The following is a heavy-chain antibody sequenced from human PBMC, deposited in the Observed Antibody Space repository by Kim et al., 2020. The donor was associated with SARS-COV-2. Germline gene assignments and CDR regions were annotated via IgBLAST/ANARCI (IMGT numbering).Heavy chain of an antibody. Sequence: GGSLRLSCAASGFTFSSYWMHWVRQAPGKGLVWVSRINSDGSSTSYADSVKGRFTISRDNAKNTLYLQMNSLRAEDTAVYYCARVYYDSSGYYYGDLDYWGQGTLVTVSS. CDR1: GFTFSSYW. V-gene: IGHV3-74*01. J-gene: IGHJ4*02. D-gene: IGHD3-22*01. CDR3: ARVYYDSSGYYYGDLDY. CDR2: INSDGSST.